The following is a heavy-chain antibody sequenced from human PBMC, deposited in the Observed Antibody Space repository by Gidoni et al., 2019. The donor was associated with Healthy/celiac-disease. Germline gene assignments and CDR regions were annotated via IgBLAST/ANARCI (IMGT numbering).Heavy chain of an antibody. Sequence: QVQLVQSGAEVKKPGSSVKVSCKASGGTFSSYAISWVRQAPGQGLEWMGRIIPILGIANYAQKFQGRVTITADKSTSTAYMELSSLRSEDTAVYYCARGLIYCTNGVCQTDYYYYYYMDVWGKGTTVTVSS. CDR3: ARGLIYCTNGVCQTDYYYYYYMDV. D-gene: IGHD2-8*01. CDR2: IIPILGIA. J-gene: IGHJ6*03. CDR1: GGTFSSYA. V-gene: IGHV1-69*04.